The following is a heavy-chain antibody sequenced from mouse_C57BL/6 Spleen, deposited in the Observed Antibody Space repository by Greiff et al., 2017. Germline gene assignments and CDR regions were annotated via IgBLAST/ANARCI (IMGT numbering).Heavy chain of an antibody. CDR2: IWGGGST. CDR3: AKRDLLRGWYFDV. V-gene: IGHV2-9*01. Sequence: QVQLKQSGPGLVAPSQSLSITCTVSGFSLTSYGVDWVRQPPGKGLEWLGVIWGGGSTNYNSALMSRLSISKDNSKSQVFLKMNSLQTDDTAMYYCAKRDLLRGWYFDVWGTGTTVTVSS. D-gene: IGHD1-1*01. CDR1: GFSLTSYG. J-gene: IGHJ1*03.